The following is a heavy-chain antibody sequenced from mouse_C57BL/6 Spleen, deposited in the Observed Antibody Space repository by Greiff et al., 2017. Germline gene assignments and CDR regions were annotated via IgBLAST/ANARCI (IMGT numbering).Heavy chain of an antibody. J-gene: IGHJ2*01. CDR1: GYTFTSYW. CDR3: ARQTAQATD. V-gene: IGHV1-59*01. Sequence: VQLHQPGAELVRPGTSVKLSCKASGYTFTSYWMHWVKQRPGQGLEWIGVIDPSDSYTTYNQQFKGKATLTVDTSSSTAYMQLSSLTSEDSAVYYCARQTAQATDWGQGTTRTVSS. D-gene: IGHD3-2*02. CDR2: IDPSDSYT.